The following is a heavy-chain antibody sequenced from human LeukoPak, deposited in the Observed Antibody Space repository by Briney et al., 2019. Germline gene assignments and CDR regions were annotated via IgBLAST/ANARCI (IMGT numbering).Heavy chain of an antibody. CDR1: GYTLSNHA. D-gene: IGHD6-19*01. J-gene: IGHJ3*02. Sequence: ASVKVSCKGSGYTLSNHAFSWVRQAPGQGLEWMGWISADNGNTNHAQKFQGRVSLTTDTSTSTAYMELRSLRSDDTAVYYCARLNGGDLQWLVLRPDHAFDIWGQGTMVTVSS. V-gene: IGHV1-18*04. CDR2: ISADNGNT. CDR3: ARLNGGDLQWLVLRPDHAFDI.